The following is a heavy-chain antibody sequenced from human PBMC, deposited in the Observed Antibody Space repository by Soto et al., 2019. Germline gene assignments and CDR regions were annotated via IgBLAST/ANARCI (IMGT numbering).Heavy chain of an antibody. CDR1: GGSISSGDYY. CDR3: ARVGSSIAVTPFDY. V-gene: IGHV4-30-4*01. D-gene: IGHD6-6*01. Sequence: SQTLSLTCTVSGGSISSGDYYWSWIRQPPGKGLEWIGYIYYSGSTYYNPSLKSRVTISLDTSKNQFSLKLSSVTAADTAVYYCARVGSSIAVTPFDYWGQGTLVTVSS. J-gene: IGHJ4*02. CDR2: IYYSGST.